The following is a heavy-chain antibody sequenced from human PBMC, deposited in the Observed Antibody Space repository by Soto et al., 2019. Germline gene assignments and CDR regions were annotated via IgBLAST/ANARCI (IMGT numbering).Heavy chain of an antibody. V-gene: IGHV4-59*01. CDR3: ARSRNDVWSCYYALTV. Sequence: QVQLQESGPGLVKPSETLSLTCIVSGDSISSYSWTWIRQPPGKGLEWLGYIYNTGGTNSNPSLKSRVSISLDTSKNQFSLKLSSVTAADTAVYYCARSRNDVWSCYYALTVWGPGAVVTVSS. J-gene: IGHJ3*01. CDR2: IYNTGGT. D-gene: IGHD3-3*01. CDR1: GDSISSYS.